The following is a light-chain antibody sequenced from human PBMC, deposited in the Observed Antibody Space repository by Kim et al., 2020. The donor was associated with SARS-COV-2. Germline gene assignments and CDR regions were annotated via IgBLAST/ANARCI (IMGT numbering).Light chain of an antibody. CDR3: ETWDSNTHV. J-gene: IGLJ1*01. CDR2: LEGSGNY. CDR1: SGDSNDI. Sequence: GKLTCALSSGDSNDIIGWHRQQPGKELRYLMMLEGSGNYNKGSGVPDRCSGSSSGAGRYLTTYNLQSEDEAEYYGETWDSNTHVFGTGTKVTVL. V-gene: IGLV4-60*03.